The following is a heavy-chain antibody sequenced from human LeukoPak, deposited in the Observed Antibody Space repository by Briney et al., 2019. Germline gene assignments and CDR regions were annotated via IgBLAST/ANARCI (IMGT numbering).Heavy chain of an antibody. V-gene: IGHV1-69*13. D-gene: IGHD2-2*01. CDR1: GGTFSSYA. CDR2: IIPIFGTA. J-gene: IGHJ6*03. Sequence: SVKVSCKASGGTFSSYAISWVRQAPGQGLEWMGGIIPIFGTANYAQKFQGRVTITADESTCTAYMELSSLRSEDTAVYYCATGAQYQLLYNYYYYMDVWGKGTTVTVSS. CDR3: ATGAQYQLLYNYYYYMDV.